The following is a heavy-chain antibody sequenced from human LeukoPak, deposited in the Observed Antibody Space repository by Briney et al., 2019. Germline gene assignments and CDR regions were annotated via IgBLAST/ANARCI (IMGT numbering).Heavy chain of an antibody. J-gene: IGHJ5*02. CDR2: MKPKNGGA. V-gene: IGHV1-2*06. D-gene: IGHD2-2*01. CDR1: GYAFTGFY. Sequence: ASVKVSCKTSGYAFTGFYIHWVRQAPGQGLEWMGRMKPKNGGANYSQRFQGRVTMTRDTSMSTAYMELSGLESDDTAIYYCARGGRDTSSYNWFDPWGQGTLVTVSS. CDR3: ARGGRDTSSYNWFDP.